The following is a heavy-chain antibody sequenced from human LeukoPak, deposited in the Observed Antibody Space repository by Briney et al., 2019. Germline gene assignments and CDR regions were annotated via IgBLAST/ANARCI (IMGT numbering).Heavy chain of an antibody. V-gene: IGHV3-33*01. CDR2: TWYDGSNK. CDR1: GFTFSSYG. CDR3: ARDLGMTDGDYVSYFDY. D-gene: IGHD4-17*01. J-gene: IGHJ4*02. Sequence: PGGSLRLSCAASGFTFSSYGMHWVRQAAGKGLECVAVTWYDGSNKYFADSVKGRFTISRDNSKNTLYLQMNSLRAEDTAVYYCARDLGMTDGDYVSYFDYWGQGTLVTVSS.